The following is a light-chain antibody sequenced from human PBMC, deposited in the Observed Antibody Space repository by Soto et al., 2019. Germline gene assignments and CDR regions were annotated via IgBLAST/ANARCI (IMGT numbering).Light chain of an antibody. J-gene: IGKJ5*01. CDR1: QPIYSDY. V-gene: IGKV3-20*01. CDR3: QQYGISLSIT. CDR2: GVS. Sequence: IEMTQSPPILSLSPGEGATLSCRASQPIYSDYFAWYVQKPGQAPRLLIYGVSRGAPDIPDRFSGSGTGTDFTLTISRLEQEDFAVYYCQQYGISLSITFGQGTRLEIK.